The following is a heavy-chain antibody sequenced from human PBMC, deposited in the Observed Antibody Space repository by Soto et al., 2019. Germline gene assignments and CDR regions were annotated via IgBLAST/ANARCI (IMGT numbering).Heavy chain of an antibody. CDR1: GFTFSSYA. Sequence: EVQLLESGGGLVKPGGSLRLSCAASGFTFSSYAMSWVRQAPGKGLEWVSAISGSGGSTYYAVSVKGRFTISGDNSKYTLYLQMNSLRAEDKAVDYCAKGIVVVVAAALSAWGQGTVVTVSS. CDR2: ISGSGGST. J-gene: IGHJ5*02. D-gene: IGHD2-15*01. CDR3: AKGIVVVVAAALSA. V-gene: IGHV3-23*01.